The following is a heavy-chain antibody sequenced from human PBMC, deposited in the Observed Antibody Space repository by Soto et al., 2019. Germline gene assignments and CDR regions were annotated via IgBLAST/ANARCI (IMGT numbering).Heavy chain of an antibody. CDR3: ATGPPLIYYGPGSYFYFDY. CDR2: INPNSGGT. Sequence: GASVKVSCKASGYTFTSYYMHWVRQAPGQGLEWMGWINPNSGGTNYAQKFQGWVTMTRDTSISTAYMEPSRLRSDDTAVYYCATGPPLIYYGPGSYFYFDYSGQGTLVTVSS. D-gene: IGHD3-10*01. J-gene: IGHJ4*02. V-gene: IGHV1-2*04. CDR1: GYTFTSYY.